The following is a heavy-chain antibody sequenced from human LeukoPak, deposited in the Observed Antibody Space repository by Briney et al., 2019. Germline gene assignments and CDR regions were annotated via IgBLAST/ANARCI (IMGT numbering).Heavy chain of an antibody. Sequence: SETLSLTCTVSGGSIISSNHYWGWTRQPPGRGLEWFGSISYSGGTAYNPSLRSRVTISVDTSKNQFSLKVNSVTAADTAVYYCAREVEYYDSSGYRPHAFDIWGQGTLVTVSS. D-gene: IGHD3-22*01. V-gene: IGHV4-39*02. J-gene: IGHJ3*02. CDR2: ISYSGGT. CDR3: AREVEYYDSSGYRPHAFDI. CDR1: GGSIISSNHY.